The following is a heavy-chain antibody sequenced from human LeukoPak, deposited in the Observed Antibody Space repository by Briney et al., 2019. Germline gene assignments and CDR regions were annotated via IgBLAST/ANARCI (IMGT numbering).Heavy chain of an antibody. CDR2: ISGSGGST. CDR1: GVTFSSYA. V-gene: IGHV3-23*01. Sequence: PGGSLRLSCAASGVTFSSYAMSWVRQTPGKGLEWVSVISGSGGSTDYADSVKGRFTISRDNSKNTLYVQMNSLRAEDTAVYYCAKDLLFSRYDILTGFDYWGQGTLVTVSS. CDR3: AKDLLFSRYDILTGFDY. J-gene: IGHJ4*02. D-gene: IGHD3-9*01.